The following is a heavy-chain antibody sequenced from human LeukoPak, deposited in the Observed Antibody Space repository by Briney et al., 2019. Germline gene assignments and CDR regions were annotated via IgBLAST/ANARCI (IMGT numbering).Heavy chain of an antibody. Sequence: GGSLRLSCAASGFPFGTYGMHWVRQAPGKGLDWVAFIEYERGSNKFYADSVKGRFTVSRDNSRDTLYLQMNSLRTEDTAVYYCAKDREDASGSYPIDSWGQGTQVTVSS. V-gene: IGHV3-30*02. CDR3: AKDREDASGSYPIDS. CDR2: IEYERGSNK. D-gene: IGHD3-10*01. J-gene: IGHJ4*02. CDR1: GFPFGTYG.